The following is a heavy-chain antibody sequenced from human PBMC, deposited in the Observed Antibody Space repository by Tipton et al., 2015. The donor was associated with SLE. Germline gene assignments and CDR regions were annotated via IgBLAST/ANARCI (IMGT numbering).Heavy chain of an antibody. Sequence: LVQPSETLSLTCTVSGGSISSYYWSWIRQPPGKGLEWIGYIYYSGSTNYNPSLKSRVTISVDTSKNQFSLKLSSVTAADTAVYYCARDRGISSSLGGHYYMDVWGKGTTVTVSS. J-gene: IGHJ6*03. CDR1: GGSISSYY. D-gene: IGHD6-6*01. V-gene: IGHV4-59*01. CDR3: ARDRGISSSLGGHYYMDV. CDR2: IYYSGST.